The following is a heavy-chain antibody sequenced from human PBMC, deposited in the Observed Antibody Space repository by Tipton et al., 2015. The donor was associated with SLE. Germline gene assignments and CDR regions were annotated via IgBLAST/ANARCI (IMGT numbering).Heavy chain of an antibody. J-gene: IGHJ4*02. Sequence: SLRLSCAASGFTFDDYAMHWVRQAPGKGLEWVSGISWNSGSIGYADSVKGRFTISRDNSKNTLYLQMNSLRAEDTAVYYCAKRPVTTATVYFDYWGQGTLVTVSS. CDR1: GFTFDDYA. V-gene: IGHV3-9*01. CDR3: AKRPVTTATVYFDY. D-gene: IGHD4-17*01. CDR2: ISWNSGSI.